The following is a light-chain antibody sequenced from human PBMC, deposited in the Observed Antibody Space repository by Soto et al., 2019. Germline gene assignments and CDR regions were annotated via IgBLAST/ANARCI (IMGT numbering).Light chain of an antibody. CDR3: QQYDSYPLT. CDR1: QSISNW. V-gene: IGKV1-5*03. CDR2: RAS. J-gene: IGKJ4*01. Sequence: DIQMTQSPSTLSASVGDRVTITCRASQSISNWLAWYQQKPGKAPKLLIYRASNLESGVPSRFSGSRSGTEFTLSISSLQPDDFATYYCQQYDSYPLTFGGGTKVDIK.